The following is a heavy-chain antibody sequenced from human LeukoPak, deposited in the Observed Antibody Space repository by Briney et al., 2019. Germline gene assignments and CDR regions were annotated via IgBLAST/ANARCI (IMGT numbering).Heavy chain of an antibody. D-gene: IGHD3-22*01. CDR2: IYFSGST. J-gene: IGHJ4*02. CDR1: GGSISGYY. Sequence: PSETLSLTCTVSGGSISGYYWSWIRQSPGKGLEWIGYIYFSGSTNYSPSLKSRVTISVDTPKNQFSLKLSSVTAADTAVYYCARVTVGITYFDYWGQGTLVTVSS. CDR3: ARVTVGITYFDY. V-gene: IGHV4-59*12.